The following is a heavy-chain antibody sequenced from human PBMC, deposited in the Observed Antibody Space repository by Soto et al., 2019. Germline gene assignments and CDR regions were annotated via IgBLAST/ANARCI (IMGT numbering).Heavy chain of an antibody. CDR2: IIPIFGTA. Sequence: QVQLVQSGAEVKKPGSSVKVSCKASGGTFSSYAISWVRQAPGQGLEWMGGIIPIFGTANYAQKFQVRVTITADESTRTAYMELSSLRSEETAVYYSARDRRGYCSGGSCYSNYYCYGMDVWGQGTTVTVSS. CDR1: GGTFSSYA. V-gene: IGHV1-69*01. CDR3: ARDRRGYCSGGSCYSNYYCYGMDV. J-gene: IGHJ6*02. D-gene: IGHD2-15*01.